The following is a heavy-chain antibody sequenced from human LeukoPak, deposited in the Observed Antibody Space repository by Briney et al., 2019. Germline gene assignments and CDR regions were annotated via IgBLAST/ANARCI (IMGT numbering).Heavy chain of an antibody. J-gene: IGHJ5*02. CDR1: VGSISRGDYY. CDR3: AREGVSCWRINNWFDP. Sequence: SQTLSLTCTVSVGSISRGDYYWGWIRQPPGKGLGRIGYIYYSGSTYYNPSLKSRVTISVDTSKNQSSLKLSAVTAADTAVYYGAREGVSCWRINNWFDPWGQGTLVTVSS. CDR2: IYYSGST. D-gene: IGHD6-19*01. V-gene: IGHV4-30-4*01.